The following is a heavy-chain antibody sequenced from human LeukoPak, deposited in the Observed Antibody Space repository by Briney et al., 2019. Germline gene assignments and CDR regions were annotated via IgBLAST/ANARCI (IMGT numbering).Heavy chain of an antibody. J-gene: IGHJ4*02. CDR2: IYYSGST. Sequence: PSETLSLTCTVSGGSISSGGYYWSWIRQHPGKGLEWIGYIYYSGSTYYNPSLKSRVTISVDTSKNQFSLKLSSVTAADTAVYYCARWRNSLNFDYWGQGTLVTVSS. V-gene: IGHV4-31*03. CDR3: ARWRNSLNFDY. CDR1: GGSISSGGYY. D-gene: IGHD4-23*01.